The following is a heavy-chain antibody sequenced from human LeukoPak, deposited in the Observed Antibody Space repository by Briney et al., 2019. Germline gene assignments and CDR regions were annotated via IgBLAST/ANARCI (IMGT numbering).Heavy chain of an antibody. V-gene: IGHV1-18*01. CDR1: GYTFTSYG. D-gene: IGHD3-10*01. CDR2: ISAYNGNT. CDR3: ARGQGNRLLWVGESLSNINPLDY. J-gene: IGHJ4*02. Sequence: ASVKVSCKAAGYTFTSYGISWVRQAPGHGLEWMGWISAYNGNTNYAQKLQGRVTMTADTSTSTAYMELRSLRSDDTAVYYCARGQGNRLLWVGESLSNINPLDYWGQGTLVTVSS.